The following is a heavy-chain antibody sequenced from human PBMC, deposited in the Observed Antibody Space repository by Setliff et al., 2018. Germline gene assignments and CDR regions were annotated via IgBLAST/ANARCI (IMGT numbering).Heavy chain of an antibody. V-gene: IGHV4-59*01. CDR1: GDSISNYY. D-gene: IGHD3-22*01. J-gene: IGHJ4*02. CDR2: VYYIGTT. Sequence: LSLTCTVSGDSISNYYWTWIRQPPGRGLEWIGDVYYIGTTNYNPSLKSRVTISIDTSKNQFSLRLSSVNAADTAVYYCARGRKDSNSGYVSPLDYWGQGTLVTVSS. CDR3: ARGRKDSNSGYVSPLDY.